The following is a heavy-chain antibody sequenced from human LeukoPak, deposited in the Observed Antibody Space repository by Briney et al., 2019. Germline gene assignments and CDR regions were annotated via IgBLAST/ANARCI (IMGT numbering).Heavy chain of an antibody. V-gene: IGHV1-18*01. Sequence: GASVKVSCKASGYSFTSNGISWVRQAPGQGLEWMGWISAYNGNTKYAQKFQGRVTMTTDTSTSTAYMELRSLRSDDTAVYYCARGSPPRRNYDSSGYYSYYFDCRGQGTLVTVSS. CDR2: ISAYNGNT. CDR1: GYSFTSNG. CDR3: ARGSPPRRNYDSSGYYSYYFDC. J-gene: IGHJ4*02. D-gene: IGHD3-22*01.